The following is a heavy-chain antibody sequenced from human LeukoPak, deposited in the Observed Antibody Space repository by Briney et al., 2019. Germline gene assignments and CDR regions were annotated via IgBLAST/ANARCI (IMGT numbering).Heavy chain of an antibody. V-gene: IGHV7-4-1*02. J-gene: IGHJ4*02. Sequence: ASVKVSCKASGYTFSSCAINWVRQAPGQGLEYMGWIDTKTGNPTYAQGFTGRFVFSLDTSVSTAYLQISSLKAEDTAVYYCARTADYGGNYYFDYWGQGTLVTVPS. CDR1: GYTFSSCA. CDR2: IDTKTGNP. D-gene: IGHD4-23*01. CDR3: ARTADYGGNYYFDY.